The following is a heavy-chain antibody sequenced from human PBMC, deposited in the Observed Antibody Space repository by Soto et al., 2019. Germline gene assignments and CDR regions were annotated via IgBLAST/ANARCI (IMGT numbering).Heavy chain of an antibody. Sequence: PGGSLRLSCAASGLTFSGSAMHWVRQASGKGLEWVGRIRSKANSYATAYAASVKGRFTISRDDSKNTAYLQMNSLKTEDTAVYYCTRGDYDILTGYDDYWGQGTLVTVSS. CDR3: TRGDYDILTGYDDY. V-gene: IGHV3-73*01. J-gene: IGHJ4*01. CDR2: IRSKANSYAT. CDR1: GLTFSGSA. D-gene: IGHD3-9*01.